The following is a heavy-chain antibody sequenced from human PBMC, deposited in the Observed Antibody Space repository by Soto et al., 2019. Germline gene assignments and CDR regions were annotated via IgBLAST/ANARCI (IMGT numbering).Heavy chain of an antibody. CDR2: ISAYNGNT. D-gene: IGHD6-19*01. Sequence: ASVKVSCKASGYTFTSYGISWVRQAPGQGLEWMGWISAYNGNTNYAQKLQGRVTMTTDTSTSTAYMELRSLRSDDTAVYYCARDSGGWYGGDNWFDPWGQGTLVTVSS. CDR1: GYTFTSYG. J-gene: IGHJ5*02. V-gene: IGHV1-18*01. CDR3: ARDSGGWYGGDNWFDP.